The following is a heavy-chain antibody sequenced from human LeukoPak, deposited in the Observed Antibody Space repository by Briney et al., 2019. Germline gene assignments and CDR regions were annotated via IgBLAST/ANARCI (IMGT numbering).Heavy chain of an antibody. V-gene: IGHV3-9*03. D-gene: IGHD6-19*01. Sequence: GGSLRLSCAASGFTFDDYAMHWVRQAPGKGREWVSGISWNSGNLGYADSVKGRFTISRDNAKNSLFLQMNSLRAEDMALYYCAKVRVAGSNLDAFDIWGQGTMVTVSS. CDR2: ISWNSGNL. CDR3: AKVRVAGSNLDAFDI. J-gene: IGHJ3*02. CDR1: GFTFDDYA.